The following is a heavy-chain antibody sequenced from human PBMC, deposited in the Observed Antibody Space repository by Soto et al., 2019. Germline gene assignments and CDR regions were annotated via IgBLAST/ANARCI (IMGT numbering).Heavy chain of an antibody. V-gene: IGHV3-23*01. CDR1: GFTFSSYA. Sequence: PGGSLRLSCAASGFTFSSYAMSWVRQAPGKGLEWVSAISGSGGSTYYADSVKGRFTISRDNSKNTLYLQMNSLRAEDTAVYYCARKPQNYYDSSGTMTLDAFDIWGQGTMVTVSS. D-gene: IGHD3-22*01. CDR3: ARKPQNYYDSSGTMTLDAFDI. CDR2: ISGSGGST. J-gene: IGHJ3*02.